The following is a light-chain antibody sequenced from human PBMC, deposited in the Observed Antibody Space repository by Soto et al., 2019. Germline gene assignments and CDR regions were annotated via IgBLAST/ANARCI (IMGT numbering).Light chain of an antibody. CDR3: CSFAGSYTYV. Sequence: SVLTQPRSVSGSPGQSVTISCTGSSSDAGRYEYVSWYQQHPGKVPKLIIYDVSERPAGVPDRFSGSKSGNTASLTISGLQAEDEADYSCCSFAGSYTYVFGTGTKVTVL. CDR1: SSDAGRYEY. V-gene: IGLV2-11*01. J-gene: IGLJ1*01. CDR2: DVS.